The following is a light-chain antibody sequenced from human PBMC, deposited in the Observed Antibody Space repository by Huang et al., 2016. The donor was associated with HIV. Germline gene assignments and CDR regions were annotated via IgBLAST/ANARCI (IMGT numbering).Light chain of an antibody. CDR3: HQSSAFPLT. Sequence: EIVLTQSPAFQSGTPKEKVTITCRASKSIGSRLQWYQQKPHQSPKQLIKNASQSIAGVPSRFSGSGSGTDFTLPINGLEAEDTATYYCHQSSAFPLTFGGGTKVEIK. CDR2: NAS. V-gene: IGKV6-21*02. CDR1: KSIGSR. J-gene: IGKJ4*01.